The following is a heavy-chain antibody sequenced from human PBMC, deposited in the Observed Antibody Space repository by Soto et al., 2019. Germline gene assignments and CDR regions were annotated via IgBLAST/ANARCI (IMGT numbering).Heavy chain of an antibody. J-gene: IGHJ5*02. CDR1: GGSISSGCYY. V-gene: IGHV4-31*03. Sequence: SETLSLTCTVSGGSISSGCYYWSWIRQHPGKGLEWIGYIYYSGSTYYNPSLKSRVTISVDTSKNQFSLKLSSVTAADTAVYYCAREHDYYGSGSSWGQGTLVTVSS. CDR2: IYYSGST. D-gene: IGHD3-10*01. CDR3: AREHDYYGSGSS.